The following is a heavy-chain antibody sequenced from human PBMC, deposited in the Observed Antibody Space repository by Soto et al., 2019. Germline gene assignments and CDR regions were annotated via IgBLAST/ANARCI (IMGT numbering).Heavy chain of an antibody. CDR1: GFTLNVYG. CDR3: ARLRYPRLDHYGLDV. V-gene: IGHV1-69*06. D-gene: IGHD1-1*01. J-gene: IGHJ6*04. CDR2: LIPTYAQP. Sequence: SVKVSCKTSGFTLNVYGIHWVRQAPGQGLEWMGGLIPTYAQPNYAQKFQGRVTITADKSTTTVYLELSSLRSEDTAVYFCARLRYPRLDHYGLDVWGEGTTVTVSS.